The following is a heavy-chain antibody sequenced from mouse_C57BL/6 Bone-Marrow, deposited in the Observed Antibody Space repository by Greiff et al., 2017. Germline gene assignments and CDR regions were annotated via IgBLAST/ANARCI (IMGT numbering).Heavy chain of an antibody. Sequence: EVHLVESGGGLVKPGGSLKLSCAASGFTFSDYGMHWVRQAPEKGLEWVAYISSGSSTIYYADTVKGRFTISRDNAKNTLFLQMTSLRSEDTAMYYCARGGYSAWFAYWGQGTLVTVSA. J-gene: IGHJ3*01. CDR2: ISSGSSTI. V-gene: IGHV5-17*01. CDR3: ARGGYSAWFAY. D-gene: IGHD2-3*01. CDR1: GFTFSDYG.